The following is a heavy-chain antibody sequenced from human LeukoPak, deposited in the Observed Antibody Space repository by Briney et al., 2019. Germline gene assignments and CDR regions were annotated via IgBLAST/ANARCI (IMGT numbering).Heavy chain of an antibody. D-gene: IGHD6-19*01. CDR2: IYHSGST. V-gene: IGHV4-30-2*01. CDR1: GGSISSGGYS. Sequence: SETLSLTCAVSGGSISSGGYSWSWIRQPPGKGLEWIGYIYHSGSTYYNPSLKSRVTISVDRSKNQFSLKLSSVTAADTAVYYCARLTYSSGWYLFDYWGQGTLVTVSS. J-gene: IGHJ4*02. CDR3: ARLTYSSGWYLFDY.